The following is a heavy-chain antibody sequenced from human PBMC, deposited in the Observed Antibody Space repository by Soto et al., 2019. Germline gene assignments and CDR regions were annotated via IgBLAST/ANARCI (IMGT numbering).Heavy chain of an antibody. V-gene: IGHV3-11*01. CDR2: ISSSGSTI. J-gene: IGHJ3*02. CDR3: ARDLTTDSSYVSGDAFDI. Sequence: QVQLVESGGGLVKPGGSLRLSCAASGFTFSDYYMSWIRQAPGKGLEWVSYISSSGSTIYYADSVKGRFTISRDNAKKSLFLQMTSLRAEDTTVYYCARDLTTDSSYVSGDAFDIWGQGTMVTVSS. D-gene: IGHD3-16*01. CDR1: GFTFSDYY.